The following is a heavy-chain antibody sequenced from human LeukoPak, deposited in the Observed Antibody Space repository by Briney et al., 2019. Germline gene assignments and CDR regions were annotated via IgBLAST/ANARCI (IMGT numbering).Heavy chain of an antibody. CDR1: GGSFSGYY. CDR3: ARAAPYGDTKGFFDY. V-gene: IGHV4-59*01. J-gene: IGHJ4*02. D-gene: IGHD4-17*01. Sequence: SETLSLTCADYGGSFSGYYWSWIRQPPGKGLDWIGYIYYSGSTNYNPSLKSRVTISVDTSKNQFSLKLSSVTAADTAVYYCARAAPYGDTKGFFDYWGQGTLVTVSS. CDR2: IYYSGST.